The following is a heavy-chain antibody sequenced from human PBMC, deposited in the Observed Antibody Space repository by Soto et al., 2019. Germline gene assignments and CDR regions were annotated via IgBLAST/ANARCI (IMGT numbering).Heavy chain of an antibody. CDR3: ARDTYYDFWSGPPRTWSYYYGMDV. Sequence: SETLSLTCSVSGGSISSYYWTWIRQPPGKGLEWIGYIYDRGNTNYNPSLQSRVTISVDTSKNQFSLHLSSVTDADTAVYYCARDTYYDFWSGPPRTWSYYYGMDVWGQGTTVTVSS. CDR2: IYDRGNT. V-gene: IGHV4-59*12. CDR1: GGSISSYY. J-gene: IGHJ6*02. D-gene: IGHD3-3*01.